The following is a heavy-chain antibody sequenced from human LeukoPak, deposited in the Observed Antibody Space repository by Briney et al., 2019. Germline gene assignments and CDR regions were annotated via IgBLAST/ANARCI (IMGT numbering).Heavy chain of an antibody. CDR1: GFTFSSYS. J-gene: IGHJ4*02. CDR3: ARGIVGATSPGY. CDR2: ISSSSSYI. D-gene: IGHD1-26*01. Sequence: PGGSPRLSCVASGFTFSSYSMNWVRQAPGKGLEWVSSISSSSSYIYYADSVKGRFTISRDNAKNSLYLQMNSLRAEDTAVYYCARGIVGATSPGYWGQGTLVTVSS. V-gene: IGHV3-21*01.